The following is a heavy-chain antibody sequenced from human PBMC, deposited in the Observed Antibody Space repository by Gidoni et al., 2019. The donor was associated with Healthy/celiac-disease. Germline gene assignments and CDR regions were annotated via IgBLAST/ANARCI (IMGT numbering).Heavy chain of an antibody. J-gene: IGHJ4*02. D-gene: IGHD3-3*02. CDR1: GFTFSSYA. Sequence: EVQLWVSGGALVRPGGSLRLSCAAAGFTFSSYAMSWVRQAPGKGLEWCSAVSGSGGSTYYADSVKGRFTISRDNSKNTLYLQMNSLRAEDTAVYYCAKKTYGIVDYWGQGTLVTVSS. CDR3: AKKTYGIVDY. V-gene: IGHV3-23*01. CDR2: VSGSGGST.